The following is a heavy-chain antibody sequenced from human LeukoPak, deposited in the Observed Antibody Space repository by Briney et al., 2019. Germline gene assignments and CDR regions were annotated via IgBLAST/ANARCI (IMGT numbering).Heavy chain of an antibody. V-gene: IGHV3-15*05. J-gene: IGHJ5*02. D-gene: IGHD3-22*01. CDR3: TTEDYYDSSGYLYNWFDP. Sequence: GGSLRLSCAAPGFTFSNYWMAWVRQAPGKGLEWVGRIKSKTDGGTIHYAAPVKGRFTISRDDSKNTLYLQMNSLKTEDTAVYYCTTEDYYDSSGYLYNWFDPWGQGVLVTVSS. CDR1: GFTFSNYW. CDR2: IKSKTDGGTI.